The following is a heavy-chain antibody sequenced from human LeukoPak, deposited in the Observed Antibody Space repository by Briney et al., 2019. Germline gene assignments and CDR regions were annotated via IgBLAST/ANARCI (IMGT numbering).Heavy chain of an antibody. CDR3: ARAPAVAGTSYYFDY. V-gene: IGHV4-4*02. D-gene: IGHD6-19*01. Sequence: SETLSLTCAVSGGSISSSNWWSWVRQPPGKGLEWIGEIYHSGSTNYNPSLKSRVTISVDKSKNQFSLKLSSVTAADTAAYYCARAPAVAGTSYYFDYWGQGTLVTVSS. J-gene: IGHJ4*02. CDR1: GGSISSSNW. CDR2: IYHSGST.